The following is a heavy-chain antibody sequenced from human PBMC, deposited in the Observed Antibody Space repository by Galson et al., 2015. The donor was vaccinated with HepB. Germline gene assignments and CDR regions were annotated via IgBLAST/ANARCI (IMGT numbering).Heavy chain of an antibody. CDR3: ARDNKVGVSSLDY. Sequence: SLILSCAASGFTFSNYYMSWVRQAPGKGLEWVANIKHDGSKQYYVDSVKGRFTISRDNAKNSLYLEMNSLRAEDTAVYYCARDNKVGVSSLDYWGQGTLVTVSS. CDR1: GFTFSNYY. CDR2: IKHDGSKQ. V-gene: IGHV3-7*01. D-gene: IGHD1-26*01. J-gene: IGHJ4*02.